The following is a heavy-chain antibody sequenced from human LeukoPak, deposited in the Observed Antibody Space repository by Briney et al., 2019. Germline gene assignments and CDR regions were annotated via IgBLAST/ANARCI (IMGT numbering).Heavy chain of an antibody. Sequence: GGSLRLSCAASGFTFDDYAMSWVRQVPGKGLEWVSGINWNGEITGYADSVQGRFTISRDNAKSSLYLQMNSLRAEDTALYYCTKDDGIESNDPWGLGTLVTVSS. J-gene: IGHJ5*02. CDR1: GFTFDDYA. V-gene: IGHV3-20*04. CDR3: TKDDGIESNDP. CDR2: INWNGEIT. D-gene: IGHD1-14*01.